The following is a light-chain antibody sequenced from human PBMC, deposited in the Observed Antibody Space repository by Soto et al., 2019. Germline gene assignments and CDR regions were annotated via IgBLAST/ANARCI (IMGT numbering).Light chain of an antibody. CDR3: QQSYSTPT. CDR1: QSISSY. V-gene: IGKV1-39*01. Sequence: DIQMTQSLSSLSASVGDRVTITCRASQSISSYLNWYQQKPGKAPKLLIYAASSLQSGVPSRFSGSGSGTDFTLTISSLQPEDFATYYCQQSYSTPTFGQGTKV. CDR2: AAS. J-gene: IGKJ1*01.